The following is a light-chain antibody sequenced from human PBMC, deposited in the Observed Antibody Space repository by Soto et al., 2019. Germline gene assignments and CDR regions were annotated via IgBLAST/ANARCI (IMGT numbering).Light chain of an antibody. CDR2: GNN. Sequence: QSVLTQPPSVSGAPGQTITISCTGSSSNIGAGYDVHWYQQLPGRAPKLLIYGNNNRPSGVPDRFSGSKSGTSVSLAITGLRGEDEADYYCQSYDSSLSGHVVFGGGTKVTVL. CDR3: QSYDSSLSGHVV. CDR1: SSNIGAGYD. J-gene: IGLJ2*01. V-gene: IGLV1-40*01.